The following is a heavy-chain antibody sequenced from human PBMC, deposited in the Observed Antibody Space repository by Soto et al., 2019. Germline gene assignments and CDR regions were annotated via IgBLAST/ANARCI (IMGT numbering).Heavy chain of an antibody. D-gene: IGHD1-26*01. CDR1: GFTFSSYA. CDR3: AKLGGGRFYDSFHS. Sequence: GGSRRLSCASPGFTFSSYAMSWVRQAPGKGLEWVSDISGSGRTTYYADSVKGRFTISRDNSKNTLNLQMNCLRAEDTAVYYCAKLGGGRFYDSFHSCGQGT. J-gene: IGHJ3*02. CDR2: ISGSGRTT. V-gene: IGHV3-23*01.